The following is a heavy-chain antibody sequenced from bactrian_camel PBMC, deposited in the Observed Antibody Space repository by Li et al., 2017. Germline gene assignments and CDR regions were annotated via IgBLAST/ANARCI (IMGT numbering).Heavy chain of an antibody. CDR2: TYIGGGAS. D-gene: IGHD6*01. Sequence: VQLVESGGGSVQAGGSLRLSCVASGLDSSQRYCMGWFRQAPGKQREGVATTYIGGGASYYADSVKGRFNISQDNAKSTVYLQMRNLRPEDTAVYYCVTGRTWVAYARADFTYWGQGTQVTVS. V-gene: IGHV3S40*01. CDR1: GLDSSQRYC. J-gene: IGHJ6*01. CDR3: VTGRTWVAYARADFTY.